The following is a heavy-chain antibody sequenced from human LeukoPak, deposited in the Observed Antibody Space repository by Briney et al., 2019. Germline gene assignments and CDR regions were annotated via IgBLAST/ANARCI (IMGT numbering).Heavy chain of an antibody. CDR1: GYSFTNYW. J-gene: IGHJ4*02. CDR3: ARGDSSTWYEY. Sequence: GESLKISCKGSGYSFTNYWIGWLRQLPGKGLEWMGIIWPGDSETRYSPSFQGQVTISADKSISTAYLQWSSLKASDTAMYYCARGDSSTWYEYWGQGTLVTVSS. D-gene: IGHD6-13*01. CDR2: IWPGDSET. V-gene: IGHV5-51*01.